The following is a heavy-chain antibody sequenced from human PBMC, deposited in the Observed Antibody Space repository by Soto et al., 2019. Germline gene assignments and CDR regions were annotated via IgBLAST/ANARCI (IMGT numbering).Heavy chain of an antibody. V-gene: IGHV2-5*02. Sequence: QITLKESGPTLVKPTQTLTLTCTFSGFSLNTPGVRVAWIRQPPGKALEWLALIYWDDDRRYSPSLKGRLTITTDTSKNQVILTMTNMAPVDTATYYCANTNPDDYGDSFEYWGQGTLVTVSS. D-gene: IGHD4-17*01. CDR1: GFSLNTPGVR. J-gene: IGHJ4*02. CDR2: IYWDDDR. CDR3: ANTNPDDYGDSFEY.